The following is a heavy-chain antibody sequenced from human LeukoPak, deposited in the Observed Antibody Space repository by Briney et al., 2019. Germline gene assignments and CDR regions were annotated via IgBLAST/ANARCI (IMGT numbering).Heavy chain of an antibody. J-gene: IGHJ4*02. CDR2: ISIGSGSI. Sequence: GGSLRLSCAASGLIFGSYSMNWVRQAPGKGLEWVSSISIGSGSINYADSVKGRFTISRDNAKNSLYLQMNSLRAEDTAVYYCANLHDYGSLDYWGQGTLVTVSS. CDR3: ANLHDYGSLDY. D-gene: IGHD3-10*01. CDR1: GLIFGSYS. V-gene: IGHV3-21*04.